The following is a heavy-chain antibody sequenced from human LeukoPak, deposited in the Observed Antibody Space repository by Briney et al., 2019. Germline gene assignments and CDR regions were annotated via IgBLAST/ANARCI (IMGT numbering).Heavy chain of an antibody. Sequence: PGGSLRLSCAASGFTFSSYWMHWVRQAPGKGLVWVSRINSDGSITSYADSVKGRFTISRDNSKNTHSKNTLYLQMNSLRAEDTAVYYCARGGAAAAPNYYYYYMDVWGKGTTVTISS. CDR1: GFTFSSYW. CDR3: ARGGAAAAPNYYYYYMDV. J-gene: IGHJ6*03. CDR2: INSDGSIT. V-gene: IGHV3-74*01. D-gene: IGHD6-13*01.